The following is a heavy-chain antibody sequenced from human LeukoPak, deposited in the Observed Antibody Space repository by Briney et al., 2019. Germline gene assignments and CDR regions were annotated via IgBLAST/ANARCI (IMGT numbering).Heavy chain of an antibody. V-gene: IGHV3-33*01. J-gene: IGHJ4*02. CDR1: GFTFSSYG. CDR3: SRSLDY. CDR2: IWYDGSNK. Sequence: GGSLRLSCAASGFTFSSYGMHWVRQAPGKGLEWVAVIWYDGSNKYYADSVRGRFIISRNNAKNSLYLQMYSLRAEDTAIYFCSRSLDYLGQGALVTVSS.